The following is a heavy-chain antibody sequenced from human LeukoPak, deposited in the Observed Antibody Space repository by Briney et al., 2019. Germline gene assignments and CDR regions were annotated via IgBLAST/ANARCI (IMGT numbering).Heavy chain of an antibody. J-gene: IGHJ4*02. Sequence: PSETLSLTCTVSGGSISSYYWSWIRQPPGKGLEWIGHIYYSGSTNYNPSLKSRVTISVDTSKNQFSLKLSSVTAADTAVYYCAREGIAAAGITYWGQGTLVTVSS. D-gene: IGHD6-13*01. CDR2: IYYSGST. CDR3: AREGIAAAGITY. V-gene: IGHV4-59*01. CDR1: GGSISSYY.